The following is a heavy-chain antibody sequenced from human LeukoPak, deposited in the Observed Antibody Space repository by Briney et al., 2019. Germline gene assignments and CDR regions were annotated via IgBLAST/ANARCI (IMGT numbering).Heavy chain of an antibody. CDR2: ISWNSGSI. Sequence: PGRSLRLSCAASGFTFDYYAMHWVRQAPGKGLEWVSGISWNSGSIGYADSVKGRFTISRDNAQKSLYLQMNSLRAEDTALYYCAKAWRRGYTYDDWFDPWGQGTLVTVSS. CDR1: GFTFDYYA. J-gene: IGHJ5*02. CDR3: AKAWRRGYTYDDWFDP. V-gene: IGHV3-9*01. D-gene: IGHD5-18*01.